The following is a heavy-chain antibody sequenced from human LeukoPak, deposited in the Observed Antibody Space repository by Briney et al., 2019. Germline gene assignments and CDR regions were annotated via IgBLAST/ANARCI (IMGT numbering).Heavy chain of an antibody. Sequence: SETLSLTCTVSGGSISSSTYYWGWIRQPPGKGLEWIGSIYYSGSTYYNPSLKSRVTISVDTSKNQFSLKLSSVTAADTAVYYCARPSSITIFGVDVFDYWGQGTLVTVSS. D-gene: IGHD3-3*01. V-gene: IGHV4-39*01. CDR3: ARPSSITIFGVDVFDY. J-gene: IGHJ4*02. CDR1: GGSISSSTYY. CDR2: IYYSGST.